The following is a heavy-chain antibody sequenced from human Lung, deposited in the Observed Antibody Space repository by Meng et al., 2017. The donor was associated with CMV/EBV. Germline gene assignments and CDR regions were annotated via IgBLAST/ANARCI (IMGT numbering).Heavy chain of an antibody. CDR2: IYHSGST. CDR1: GGSSSSSNW. D-gene: IGHD6-19*01. Sequence: QVDVAEPGPRSVKPSGTLSLTCAVCGGSSSSSNWWSWVRQPPGKGLEWIGEIYHSGSTNYNPSLKSRVTISVDKSKNQFSLKLSSVTAADTAVYYCASFPPPGKQWLVTDYWGQGTLVTVFS. CDR3: ASFPPPGKQWLVTDY. V-gene: IGHV4-4*02. J-gene: IGHJ4*02.